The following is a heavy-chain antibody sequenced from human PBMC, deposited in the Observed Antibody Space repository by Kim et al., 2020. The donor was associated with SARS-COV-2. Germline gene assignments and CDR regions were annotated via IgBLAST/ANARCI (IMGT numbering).Heavy chain of an antibody. V-gene: IGHV3-7*01. CDR3: AREIRVLVGYYYYGMDV. CDR2: IKQDGSGK. Sequence: GGSLRLSCAASGFTFSIYWMSWVRQAPGKGLEWVANIKQDGSGKYYVDSVKGRFTISRDNAKNSLYLQMNSLGAEDTAVYYCAREIRVLVGYYYYGMDVWGPGTTVTVSS. D-gene: IGHD1-26*01. CDR1: GFTFSIYW. J-gene: IGHJ6*02.